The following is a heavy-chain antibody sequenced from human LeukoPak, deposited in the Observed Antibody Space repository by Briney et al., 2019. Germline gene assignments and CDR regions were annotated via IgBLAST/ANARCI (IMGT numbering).Heavy chain of an antibody. CDR3: ARHHYDFWSGYPNWFDP. D-gene: IGHD3-3*01. CDR2: IYYSGST. V-gene: IGHV4-39*01. J-gene: IGHJ5*02. Sequence: PSETLSLTCTVSGGSISSSNYYWGRIRQPPGKGLEWIGSIYYSGSTYYNPSLKSRVTISVDTSKNQFSLKLSSVTAADTAVYYCARHHYDFWSGYPNWFDPWGQETLVTVSS. CDR1: GGSISSSNYY.